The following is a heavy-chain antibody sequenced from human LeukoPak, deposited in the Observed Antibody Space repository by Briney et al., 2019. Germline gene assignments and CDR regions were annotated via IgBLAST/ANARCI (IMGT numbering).Heavy chain of an antibody. CDR3: ARLAGEEAY. Sequence: PSETLSLACTVSGDSISTNYWSWVRQPPGKGLEWIGYIYTSGSTNYSPSLKSRVTISGDTSKNQFSLKLSSVTAADTAVYYCARLAGEEAYWGQGTLVTVSS. CDR2: IYTSGST. D-gene: IGHD7-27*01. CDR1: GDSISTNY. J-gene: IGHJ4*02. V-gene: IGHV4-4*09.